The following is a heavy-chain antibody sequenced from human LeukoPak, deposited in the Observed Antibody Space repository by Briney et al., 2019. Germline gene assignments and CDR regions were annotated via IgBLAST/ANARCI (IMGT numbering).Heavy chain of an antibody. J-gene: IGHJ4*02. CDR3: ARGPNSNWSGLDF. V-gene: IGHV3-74*01. Sequence: GGSLRLYCTASGLSFSEHWMHWARQLPGKGLVWVSRISPTGSTTSYADSVKGRFTVSRDNAKNTLYLQVNNLRAEDTAVYYCARGPNSNWSGLDFWGQGTLLTVSS. D-gene: IGHD6-6*01. CDR1: GLSFSEHW. CDR2: ISPTGSTT.